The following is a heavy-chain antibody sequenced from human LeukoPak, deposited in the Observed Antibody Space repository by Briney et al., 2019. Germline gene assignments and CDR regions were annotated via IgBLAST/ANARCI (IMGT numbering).Heavy chain of an antibody. Sequence: GGSLRLSCAASGFTFSSYGMHWVRQTPGKELEWVAVISYDGSNKYYADSVKGRFTISRDNSKNTLYLQMNSLRAEDTAVYYCASNWCSGGLCYAPLGYWGQGTLVTVSS. J-gene: IGHJ4*02. V-gene: IGHV3-30*03. D-gene: IGHD2-15*01. CDR3: ASNWCSGGLCYAPLGY. CDR2: ISYDGSNK. CDR1: GFTFSSYG.